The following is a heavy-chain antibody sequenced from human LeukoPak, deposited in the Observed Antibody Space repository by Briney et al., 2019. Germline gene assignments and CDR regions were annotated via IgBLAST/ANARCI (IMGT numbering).Heavy chain of an antibody. Sequence: SVKVSCKASGGTFSSYAISWVRQAPGQGLEWMGGIIPIFGTANYAQKFQGRVTITADESTSTAYMELSSLRSEDTAVYYCARSFYYDFWSGYTFDYWGQGTLVTVSS. CDR3: ARSFYYDFWSGYTFDY. D-gene: IGHD3-3*01. CDR1: GGTFSSYA. J-gene: IGHJ4*02. CDR2: IIPIFGTA. V-gene: IGHV1-69*01.